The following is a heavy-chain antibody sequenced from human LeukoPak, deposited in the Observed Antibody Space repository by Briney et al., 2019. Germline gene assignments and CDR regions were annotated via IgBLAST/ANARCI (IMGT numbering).Heavy chain of an antibody. CDR3: ACVVVPAATPPLAAQGAFDI. Sequence: SVKVSCKASGGTFSSYAISWVRQAPGQGLEWMGRIIPIFGIANYAQKFQGRVTITADKSTSTAYMELSSLRSEDTAVYYCACVVVPAATPPLAAQGAFDIWGQGTMVTVSS. CDR1: GGTFSSYA. D-gene: IGHD2-2*01. J-gene: IGHJ3*02. CDR2: IIPIFGIA. V-gene: IGHV1-69*04.